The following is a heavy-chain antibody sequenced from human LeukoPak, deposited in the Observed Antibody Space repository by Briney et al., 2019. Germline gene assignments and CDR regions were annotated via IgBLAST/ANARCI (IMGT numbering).Heavy chain of an antibody. CDR2: IRGTGGST. J-gene: IGHJ4*02. V-gene: IGHV3-23*01. CDR1: GFSFSSYS. CDR3: AKDRWELLRNCFDY. Sequence: GGSLRLSCAASGFSFSSYSMSWVRQAPGKGLEWVSGIRGTGGSTYYADSVKGRFTISRDNSKNTLYLQMNSLRAEDTAVYYCAKDRWELLRNCFDYWGQGTLVTVSS. D-gene: IGHD1-26*01.